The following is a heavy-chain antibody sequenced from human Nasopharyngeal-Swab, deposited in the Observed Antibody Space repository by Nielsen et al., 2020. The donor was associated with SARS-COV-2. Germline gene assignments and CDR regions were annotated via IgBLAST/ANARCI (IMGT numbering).Heavy chain of an antibody. Sequence: GESLKISCAASGFTVSSNYMSWVRQAPGKGLEWVSVIYSGGSTYYADSVKGRFTISRDNSKNTLYLQMNSLRAEDTAVYYCARDIGGSSGDYWGQGTRVTVSS. CDR1: GFTVSSNY. D-gene: IGHD1-26*01. CDR3: ARDIGGSSGDY. J-gene: IGHJ4*02. V-gene: IGHV3-53*01. CDR2: IYSGGST.